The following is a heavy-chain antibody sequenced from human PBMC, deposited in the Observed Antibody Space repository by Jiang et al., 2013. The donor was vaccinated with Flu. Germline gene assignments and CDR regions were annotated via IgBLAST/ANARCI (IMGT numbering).Heavy chain of an antibody. CDR1: GGSISRTRYY. D-gene: IGHD3-22*01. V-gene: IGHV4-39*07. Sequence: GLLKPSETLSLTCTVSGGSISRTRYYWGWIRQPPGKGLEWIGSIYYSGSTYYNPSLKSRVTISVDTSKNKFSLKLSSVTAADTAVYYCARSHYYDNWYFDLWGRGTLVTVSS. J-gene: IGHJ2*01. CDR3: ARSHYYDNWYFDL. CDR2: IYYSGST.